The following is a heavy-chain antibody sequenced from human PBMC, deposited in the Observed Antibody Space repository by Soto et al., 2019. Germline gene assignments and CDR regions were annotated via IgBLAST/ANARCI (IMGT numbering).Heavy chain of an antibody. D-gene: IGHD2-2*01. CDR1: GYTFTGYY. Sequence: GASVKVSCKASGYTFTGYYMHWVRQAPGQGLEWMGWINPNSGGTNYAQKFQGWVTMTRDTSISTAYMGLSRLRSDDTAVYYCARGDIVVVPAAINYYGMDVWGQGTTVTVSS. J-gene: IGHJ6*02. V-gene: IGHV1-2*04. CDR3: ARGDIVVVPAAINYYGMDV. CDR2: INPNSGGT.